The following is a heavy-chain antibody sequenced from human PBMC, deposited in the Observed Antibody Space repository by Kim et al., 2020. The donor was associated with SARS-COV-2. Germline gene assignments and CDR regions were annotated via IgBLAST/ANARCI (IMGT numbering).Heavy chain of an antibody. CDR3: ARRRSGAWAFDI. D-gene: IGHD3-3*01. V-gene: IGHV4-59*08. Sequence: SETLSLTCTVSGGSINNYYWSWIRQPPGKGLEWIGYIYYSGSTNYNPSLESRVTISVDTSRNQFSLKLSSVTAADTAVFYCARRRSGAWAFDIWGQGTM. CDR2: IYYSGST. J-gene: IGHJ3*02. CDR1: GGSINNYY.